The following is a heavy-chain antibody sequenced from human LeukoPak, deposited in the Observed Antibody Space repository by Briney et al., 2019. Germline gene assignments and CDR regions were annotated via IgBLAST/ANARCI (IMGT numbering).Heavy chain of an antibody. CDR2: IYHSGST. CDR3: ARYGPYYYDSSCSRHPHYIDY. CDR1: GYSISSGYY. Sequence: SETLSLTCTVSGYSISSGYYWGWIRQPPGKGLEWIGSIYHSGSTYYNPSLKSRVTISVDTSKNQFSLKLRPVTAADTAVYYCARYGPYYYDSSCSRHPHYIDYWGQGTLVTVSS. D-gene: IGHD3-22*01. V-gene: IGHV4-38-2*02. J-gene: IGHJ4*02.